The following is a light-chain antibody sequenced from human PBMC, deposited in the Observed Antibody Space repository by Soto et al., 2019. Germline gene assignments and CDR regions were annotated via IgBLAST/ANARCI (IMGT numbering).Light chain of an antibody. CDR1: QSVSSSY. CDR2: GAS. V-gene: IGKV3-20*01. J-gene: IGKJ5*01. CDR3: QQDGSSPIT. Sequence: IVLTQSPGTLSLSPGERATLACRARQSVSSSYLAWYQQNPGQAPRLPSSGASSRATGIPDRFSGSGSGPDFTLTISRLEPEDFAIYYCQQDGSSPITCGQGTRLEFK.